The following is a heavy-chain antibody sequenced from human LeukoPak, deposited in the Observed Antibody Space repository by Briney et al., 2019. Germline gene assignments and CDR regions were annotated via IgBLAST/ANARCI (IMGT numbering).Heavy chain of an antibody. Sequence: PSETLSLTCAVYGGSFSGYYWSWIRQPPGKGLEWIGEINHSGSTNYNPSLKSRVTIPVDTSKNQFSLKLSSVTAADTAVYYCARTSDGYNGGSADYWGQGTLVTVSS. CDR3: ARTSDGYNGGSADY. D-gene: IGHD3-16*01. CDR1: GGSFSGYY. CDR2: INHSGST. J-gene: IGHJ4*02. V-gene: IGHV4-34*01.